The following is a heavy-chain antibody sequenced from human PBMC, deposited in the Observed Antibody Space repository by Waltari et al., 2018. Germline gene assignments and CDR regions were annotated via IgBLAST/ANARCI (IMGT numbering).Heavy chain of an antibody. Sequence: EVQLLESGGGLVQPGGSLRLSCAASGFTFSSYAMSWVRQAPGKGLEWVSAISGRGGSTYYADSVKGRFTISRDNSKNTLYLQMNSLRAEDTAVYYCAKAAVVVVAATGWYYFDYWGQGTLVTVSS. CDR3: AKAAVVVVAATGWYYFDY. CDR2: ISGRGGST. V-gene: IGHV3-23*01. CDR1: GFTFSSYA. D-gene: IGHD2-15*01. J-gene: IGHJ4*02.